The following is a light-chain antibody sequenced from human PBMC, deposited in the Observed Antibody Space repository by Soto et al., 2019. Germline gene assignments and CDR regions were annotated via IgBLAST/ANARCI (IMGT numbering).Light chain of an antibody. Sequence: QSVLTQPPSASGTPGQRVTISCSGSSSNIGSNYVYWYQQLPGTAPKLLIYXXXXRXXXXXXXXXGSKSGTSASLAISGLXXXXXXXXYCAAWDDSLSGVVFGGGTQLTVL. CDR2: XXX. CDR1: SSNIGSNY. CDR3: AAWDDSLSGVV. J-gene: IGLJ2*01. V-gene: IGLV1-47*01.